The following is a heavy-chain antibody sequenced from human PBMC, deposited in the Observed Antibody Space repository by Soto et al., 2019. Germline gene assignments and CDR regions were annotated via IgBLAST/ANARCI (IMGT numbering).Heavy chain of an antibody. Sequence: GGSLRLSCAASGFTFSSYAMSWVRQAPGKGLEWVSAISGSGGSTYYADSVKGRFTISRDNSKNTLYLQMNSLRAEDTAVYYCAKGSGSYYSYGMDVWGQGTTVTGSS. CDR2: ISGSGGST. J-gene: IGHJ6*02. CDR1: GFTFSSYA. V-gene: IGHV3-23*01. D-gene: IGHD3-10*01. CDR3: AKGSGSYYSYGMDV.